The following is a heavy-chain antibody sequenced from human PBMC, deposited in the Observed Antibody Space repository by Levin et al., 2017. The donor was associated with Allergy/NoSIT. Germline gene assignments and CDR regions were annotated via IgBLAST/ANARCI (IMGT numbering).Heavy chain of an antibody. Sequence: GGSLRLSCAASGFTFSSYGMHWVRQAPGKGLEWVAVISYDGSNKYYADSVKGRFTISRDNYKNTLYLQMNSLRAEDTAVYYCAKDRYYGSGNPDVDYWGQGTLVTVSS. CDR1: GFTFSSYG. CDR2: ISYDGSNK. CDR3: AKDRYYGSGNPDVDY. V-gene: IGHV3-30*18. J-gene: IGHJ4*02. D-gene: IGHD3-10*01.